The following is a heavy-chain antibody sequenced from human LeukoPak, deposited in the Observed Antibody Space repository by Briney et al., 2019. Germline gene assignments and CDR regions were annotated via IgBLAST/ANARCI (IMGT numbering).Heavy chain of an antibody. CDR3: ARDNSLGDSAWWFDP. J-gene: IGHJ5*02. CDR2: INPSGDNT. V-gene: IGHV1-46*01. D-gene: IGHD5-12*01. CDR1: GYTFTNNY. Sequence: ASVKVSCKASGYTFTNNYMHWVRQAPGQGLEWMGIINPSGDNTWYAQKFQGRVTLTRDMATSTDYMEVSSLRSEDTAVYYCARDNSLGDSAWWFDPWGQGALVTVSS.